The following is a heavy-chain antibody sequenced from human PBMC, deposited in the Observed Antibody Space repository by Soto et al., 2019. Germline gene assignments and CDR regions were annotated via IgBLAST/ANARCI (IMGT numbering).Heavy chain of an antibody. J-gene: IGHJ4*02. D-gene: IGHD6-19*01. CDR1: GFTFSSYA. CDR3: AKDSSGWHDRVPIDY. V-gene: IGHV3-23*01. CDR2: ISGSGDST. Sequence: PGGSLRLSCAASGFTFSSYAMNWVRQAPGKGLEWVSAISGSGDSTYYVDSVKGRFTISRDNSNNTLYLQMNSLRAEDTAVYYCAKDSSGWHDRVPIDYWGQGTLVTVSS.